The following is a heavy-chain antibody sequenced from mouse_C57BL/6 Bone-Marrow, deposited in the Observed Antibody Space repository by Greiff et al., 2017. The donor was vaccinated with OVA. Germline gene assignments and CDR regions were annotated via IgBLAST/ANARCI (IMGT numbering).Heavy chain of an antibody. Sequence: QVQLQQSGAELAKPGASVKLSCKASGYTFTSYWMHWVKQRPGQGLEWIGYINPSSGYTKYNQKFKDKATLTADKSSSTAYMQLSSLTYEDSAVYYCARDPFITTVVATGGYYAMDYWGQGTSVTVSS. J-gene: IGHJ4*01. V-gene: IGHV1-7*01. CDR2: INPSSGYT. D-gene: IGHD1-1*01. CDR1: GYTFTSYW. CDR3: ARDPFITTVVATGGYYAMDY.